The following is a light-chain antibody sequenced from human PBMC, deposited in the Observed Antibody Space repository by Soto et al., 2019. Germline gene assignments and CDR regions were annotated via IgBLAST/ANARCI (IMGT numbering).Light chain of an antibody. CDR1: QSVSSN. CDR3: QQYNSWPPWT. V-gene: IGKV3-15*01. J-gene: IGKJ1*01. CDR2: GAS. Sequence: EIVMTQSPATLSVSPGERATLSCRASQSVSSNLAWYQQKPGQAPRLLIYGASTRATGIPARFSGSGSGTEYTLTISSHQSEDFAVYYCQQYNSWPPWTFGQGTQVEIK.